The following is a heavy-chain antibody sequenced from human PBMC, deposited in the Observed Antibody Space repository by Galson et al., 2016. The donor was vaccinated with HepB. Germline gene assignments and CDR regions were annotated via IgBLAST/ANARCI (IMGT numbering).Heavy chain of an antibody. CDR1: GFAFSSYS. D-gene: IGHD6-13*01. Sequence: SLRLSCAASGFAFSSYSMHWVRQAPGKGLEWVASLSPSSDYIYHADSVKGRFTISRDNAKNSLYLQMNSLRAEDTAVYYCAVYSFPIAAAGPARSLQHWGQGTLATVSS. V-gene: IGHV3-21*01. CDR2: LSPSSDYI. CDR3: AVYSFPIAAAGPARSLQH. J-gene: IGHJ1*01.